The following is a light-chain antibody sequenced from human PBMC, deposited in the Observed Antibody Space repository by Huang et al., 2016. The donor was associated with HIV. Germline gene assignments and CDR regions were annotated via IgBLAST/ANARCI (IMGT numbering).Light chain of an antibody. CDR2: TAS. CDR3: QQSYITPPFT. V-gene: IGKV1-39*01. J-gene: IGKJ3*01. CDR1: QSISSH. Sequence: DIQMTQSPSSLSASVGDRVTITCRASQSISSHLNWYHQKPDKAPKLLIHTASSLQSGVPSRFSGSGSGTDFTLTISGLQPEDFGTYFCQQSYITPPFTFVPGTKVDIK.